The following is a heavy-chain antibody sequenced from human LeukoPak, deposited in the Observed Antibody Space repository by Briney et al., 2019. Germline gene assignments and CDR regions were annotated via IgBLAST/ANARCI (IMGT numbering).Heavy chain of an antibody. Sequence: ASVTVSCTASGYTFTSYDINWVRQAPGQGLEWMGWMNPNSGNTDYAQKFQGRVTITRNISISTAYMELSSLRSEDTAVYYCAREGRYYVYWGQGTLVTVSS. J-gene: IGHJ4*02. V-gene: IGHV1-8*03. CDR3: AREGRYYVY. CDR1: GYTFTSYD. CDR2: MNPNSGNT.